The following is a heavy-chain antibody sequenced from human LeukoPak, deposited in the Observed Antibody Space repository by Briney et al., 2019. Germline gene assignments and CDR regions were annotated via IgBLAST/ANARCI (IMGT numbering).Heavy chain of an antibody. Sequence: SQTLSLTCDVSGDSVSSNSAGWNWIRQSPSRGLEWLGRTYYRSKWYIDYTVSVKRRITINPDTSKNQFSLQLHSVTLEDTAVYYCARARCSSGWFLDYWGQGTLVTVSS. CDR1: GDSVSSNSAG. V-gene: IGHV6-1*01. J-gene: IGHJ4*02. CDR2: TYYRSKWYI. CDR3: ARARCSSGWFLDY. D-gene: IGHD6-19*01.